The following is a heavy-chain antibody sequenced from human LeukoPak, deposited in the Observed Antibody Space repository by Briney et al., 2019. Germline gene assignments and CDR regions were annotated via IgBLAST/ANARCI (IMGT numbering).Heavy chain of an antibody. J-gene: IGHJ6*03. CDR1: GFTFNSYA. D-gene: IGHD6-6*01. V-gene: IGHV3-23*01. CDR3: AKDRDSSSPLGYMDV. CDR2: ISGSGGTT. Sequence: GGSLRLSCAASGFTFNSYAMSWVRQAPGKGLEWVSDISGSGGTTYYADSVKGRFTISRDNSKNTLYLQMNSLRAEDTAVYYCAKDRDSSSPLGYMDVWGKGTTVTVSS.